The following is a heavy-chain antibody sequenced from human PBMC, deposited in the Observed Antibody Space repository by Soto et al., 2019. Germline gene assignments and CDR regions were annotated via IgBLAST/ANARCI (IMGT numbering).Heavy chain of an antibody. CDR3: ARGGYFDSSNYLAY. CDR2: INPGNGNT. D-gene: IGHD3-22*01. Sequence: AXKVSFKASRDTFASCGINWVRQAPGRGLEWMGWINPGNGNTKYSQQFQGRVIIDRDTSASTAYMELSSLRPEDTAVYYCARGGYFDSSNYLAYWGLGTLVTVSS. CDR1: RDTFASCG. V-gene: IGHV1-3*01. J-gene: IGHJ4*02.